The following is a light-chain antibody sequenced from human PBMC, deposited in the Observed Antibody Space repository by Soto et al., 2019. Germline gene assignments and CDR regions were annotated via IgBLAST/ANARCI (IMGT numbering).Light chain of an antibody. CDR3: QQYGSSYPWT. CDR1: QSVSNNY. J-gene: IGKJ1*01. Sequence: EMVVTQSPATLSVSPGERATLSCRASQSVSNNYLAWYQQKPGQAPRLLIYGASNRATGIPDRFSGSGSGTDFTLTISRLEPEDFAVYYCQQYGSSYPWTFGQGTKVDIK. V-gene: IGKV3-20*01. CDR2: GAS.